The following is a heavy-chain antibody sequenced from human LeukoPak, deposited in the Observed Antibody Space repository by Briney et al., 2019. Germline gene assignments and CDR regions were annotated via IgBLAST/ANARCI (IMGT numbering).Heavy chain of an antibody. V-gene: IGHV4-31*03. CDR3: ARRAGSPYYYYGMDV. Sequence: SETLSLTCTVSGGSISSGDYYWNWIRQHPEKSLEWIGYIFYSGSAYYNPSLKSRVTISVDTSKNQFSLKLSSVTAADTAVYYCARRAGSPYYYYGMDVWGQGTTVTVSS. CDR2: IFYSGSA. J-gene: IGHJ6*02. CDR1: GGSISSGDYY. D-gene: IGHD3-10*01.